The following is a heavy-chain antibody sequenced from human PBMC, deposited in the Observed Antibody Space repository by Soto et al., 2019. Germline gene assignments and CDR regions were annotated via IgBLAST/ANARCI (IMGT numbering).Heavy chain of an antibody. CDR1: GYTFTSYY. CDR2: INPSGGST. CDR3: ARSYYYDSSGPSDDAFDI. Sequence: ASVKVSCKASGYTFTSYYMHWVRQAPGQGLEWMGIINPSGGSTSYAQKFQGRVTMTRDTSTSTVYMELSSLRSEDTAVYYCARSYYYDSSGPSDDAFDIWGQGTMVTVSS. D-gene: IGHD3-22*01. V-gene: IGHV1-46*01. J-gene: IGHJ3*02.